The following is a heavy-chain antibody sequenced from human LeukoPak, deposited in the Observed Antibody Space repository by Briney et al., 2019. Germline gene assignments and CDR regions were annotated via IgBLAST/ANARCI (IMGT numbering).Heavy chain of an antibody. Sequence: PGGSLRLSCAASGFTFSNAWMSWVRQAPGKGLEWVGRIQSKTDGGTTDYAAPVKGRFTISRDDSKNTLYLQMNSLKTEDTAVYYCTTGGLTTVNYYFDYWGQGTLVTVSS. J-gene: IGHJ4*02. CDR1: GFTFSNAW. D-gene: IGHD4-17*01. CDR2: IQSKTDGGTT. V-gene: IGHV3-15*01. CDR3: TTGGLTTVNYYFDY.